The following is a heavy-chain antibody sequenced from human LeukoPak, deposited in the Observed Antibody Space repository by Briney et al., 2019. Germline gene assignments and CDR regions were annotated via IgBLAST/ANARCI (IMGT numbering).Heavy chain of an antibody. J-gene: IGHJ5*02. CDR2: INHSGST. CDR3: ARHLRKYYDILTGYRFDP. Sequence: SETLSLTCAVYGGSFSGYYWSWIRQPPGKGLEWIGEINHSGSTNYNPSLKSRVTISVDTSKNQFSLKLSSVTAADTAVYYCARHLRKYYDILTGYRFDPWGQGTLVTVSS. CDR1: GGSFSGYY. D-gene: IGHD3-9*01. V-gene: IGHV4-34*01.